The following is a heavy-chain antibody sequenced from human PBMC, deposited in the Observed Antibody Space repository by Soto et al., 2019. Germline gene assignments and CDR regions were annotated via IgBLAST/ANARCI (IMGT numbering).Heavy chain of an antibody. V-gene: IGHV1-3*01. CDR1: GFTFSDTL. Sequence: QVQLVQSGAELKKPGASVNISCQASGFTFSDTLINWVRQGPGQRLEWMGWINPANGNTRYSESFQGRVTISSLSSASTAYVALSDLSSEDTAVYYCARDIASAGSRANDAVDLWGQGTMITVSS. D-gene: IGHD3-3*01. J-gene: IGHJ3*01. CDR3: ARDIASAGSRANDAVDL. CDR2: INPANGNT.